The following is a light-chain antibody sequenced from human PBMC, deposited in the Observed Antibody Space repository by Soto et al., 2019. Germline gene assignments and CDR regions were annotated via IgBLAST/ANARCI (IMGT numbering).Light chain of an antibody. CDR1: QSVSSSY. CDR2: GAS. Sequence: EIVFTQSPGTLSLSPGERATLSCRASQSVSSSYLAWYQQKPGQAPRLLIYGASSRATGIPDRFSGSGSGTDFTLTISRLEPEDFAVYYCQQYDSSPRTVGQGTTV. J-gene: IGKJ1*01. CDR3: QQYDSSPRT. V-gene: IGKV3-20*01.